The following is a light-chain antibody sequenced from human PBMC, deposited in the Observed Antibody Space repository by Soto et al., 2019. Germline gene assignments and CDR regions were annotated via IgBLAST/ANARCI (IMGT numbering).Light chain of an antibody. V-gene: IGKV3D-15*01. Sequence: EIVLTQSPATPSLPPGERATLSCRASQSVNKYLAWFQQKLGQPHRLLVYDTSNRATGIPPRFSGSGSGTEFTLTISSLQSEDFAVYYCQQYKNWPAITFGQGTRLEIK. J-gene: IGKJ5*01. CDR2: DTS. CDR1: QSVNKY. CDR3: QQYKNWPAIT.